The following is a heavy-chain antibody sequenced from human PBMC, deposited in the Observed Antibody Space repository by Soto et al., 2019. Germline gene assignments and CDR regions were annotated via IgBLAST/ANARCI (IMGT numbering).Heavy chain of an antibody. J-gene: IGHJ4*02. CDR2: ISSGGSTI. D-gene: IGHD3-16*02. Sequence: GRSLRLSCAASGFTFSSYEMTWVRQAPGKGLEWVSYISSGGSTIYYADSVRGRFTISRDNAKNSLYLQMNSLRAEDTAVYYCARDDSGYPSYFHYWGQGTLVTVSS. CDR3: ARDDSGYPSYFHY. CDR1: GFTFSSYE. V-gene: IGHV3-48*03.